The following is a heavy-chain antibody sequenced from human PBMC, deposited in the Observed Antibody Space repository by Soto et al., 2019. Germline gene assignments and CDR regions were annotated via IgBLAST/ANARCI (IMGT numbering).Heavy chain of an antibody. CDR1: GGSMTIYY. CDR3: ARGQRFSDWFDP. Sequence: SETLSLTCTVSGGSMTIYYWTWMRQPAGKGLEWIGRVYSSGGTHYNPSLKSRVTISLDTSKNQFSLRLLSVTDADTAVYFCARGQRFSDWFDPWGQGTLVTVSS. CDR2: VYSSGGT. V-gene: IGHV4-4*07. D-gene: IGHD3-3*01. J-gene: IGHJ5*02.